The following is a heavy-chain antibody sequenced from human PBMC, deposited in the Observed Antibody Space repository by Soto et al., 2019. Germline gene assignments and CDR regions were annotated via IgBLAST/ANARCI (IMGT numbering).Heavy chain of an antibody. J-gene: IGHJ6*02. CDR2: ISAYNGNT. CDR3: ARDRGPENDFWSGYYTLDYYYYGMDV. D-gene: IGHD3-3*01. V-gene: IGHV1-18*04. CDR1: GYTFTSYG. Sequence: AAVEVTCKASGYTFTSYGISWVRQAPGQGLEWMGWISAYNGNTNYAQKLQGRVTMTTDTSTSTAYMELRSLRSDDTAVYYCARDRGPENDFWSGYYTLDYYYYGMDVWGQGTTVTVSS.